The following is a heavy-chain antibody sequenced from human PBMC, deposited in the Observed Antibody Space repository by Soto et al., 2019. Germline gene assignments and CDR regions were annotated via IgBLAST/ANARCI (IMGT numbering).Heavy chain of an antibody. CDR3: ARDPRSYCTSASCHSYFDS. V-gene: IGHV1-69*13. Sequence: GASVKVSCKTSGFNFPSYGITWVRQAPGQGLEWLGGIIPVFGTINNAQKFQGRVTITADESTATAYMELSGRTSEDTAVYFCARDPRSYCTSASCHSYFDSWGQGTLVTVSS. CDR1: GFNFPSYG. J-gene: IGHJ4*02. CDR2: IIPVFGTI. D-gene: IGHD2-2*01.